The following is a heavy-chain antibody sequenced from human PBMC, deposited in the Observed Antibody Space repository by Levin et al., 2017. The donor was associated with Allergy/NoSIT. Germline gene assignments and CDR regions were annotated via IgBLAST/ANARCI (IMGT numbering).Heavy chain of an antibody. Sequence: PSETLSLTCIVSGGSISSSTYYWGWIRQPPGKGLEWIGSIYYSGNTYYNPSLKSRVTIFVDTSRNQFSLNLGSVTAADTALYYCARHPFSGARGSGYSRIFDFWGQGTLVTVSS. CDR2: IYYSGNT. J-gene: IGHJ4*02. D-gene: IGHD3-22*01. CDR1: GGSISSSTYY. CDR3: ARHPFSGARGSGYSRIFDF. V-gene: IGHV4-39*01.